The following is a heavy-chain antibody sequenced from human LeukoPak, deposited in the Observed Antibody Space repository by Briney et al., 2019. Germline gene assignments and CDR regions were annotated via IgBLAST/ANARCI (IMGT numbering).Heavy chain of an antibody. CDR1: GVSVSSSGSY. J-gene: IGHJ5*02. CDR2: IYYSGST. Sequence: SETLSLTCTVSGVSVSSSGSYWSWIRQPPGKGLEWFAYIYYSGSTTYNPSLKSRVIISVDTSKNQFSLRLSSVTAADTAVYYCARSNSFYYDSWGQGTLVTVSS. D-gene: IGHD3-16*01. CDR3: ARSNSFYYDS. V-gene: IGHV4-61*08.